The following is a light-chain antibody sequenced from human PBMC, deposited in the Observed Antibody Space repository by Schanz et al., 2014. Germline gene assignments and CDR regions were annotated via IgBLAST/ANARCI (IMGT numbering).Light chain of an antibody. CDR3: SSYAGSNNVV. CDR1: SSDVDGYNY. CDR2: DVS. J-gene: IGLJ2*01. V-gene: IGLV2-11*01. Sequence: QSALTQPRSVSGSPGQSVTISCTGTSSDVDGYNYVSWYQQHPGKAPKLMIHDVSKRPSGVPDRFSGSKSGNTASLTVSGLQAEDEADYYCSSYAGSNNVVFGGGTKLTVL.